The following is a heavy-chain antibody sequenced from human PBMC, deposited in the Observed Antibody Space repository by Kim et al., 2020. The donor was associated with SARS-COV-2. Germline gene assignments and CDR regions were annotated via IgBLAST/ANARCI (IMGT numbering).Heavy chain of an antibody. CDR2: IKQDGSTK. CDR1: GFTFSYYW. J-gene: IGHJ3*01. D-gene: IGHD3-10*01. CDR3: ARREFITGNRGFDV. Sequence: GGSLRLSCAASGFTFSYYWMSWVRQAPGKGLEWVANIKQDGSTKYYVDSVRGRFTISRDNAENSLYLQINSLRAEDTAVYYCARREFITGNRGFDVWGRGTMVTVSS. V-gene: IGHV3-7*01.